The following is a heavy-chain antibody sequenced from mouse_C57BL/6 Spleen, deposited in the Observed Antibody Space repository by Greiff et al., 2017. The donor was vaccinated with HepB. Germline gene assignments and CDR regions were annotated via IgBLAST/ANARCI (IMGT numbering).Heavy chain of an antibody. CDR1: GYTFTSYW. CDR2: IDPSDSET. Sequence: QVQLKQPGAELVRPGSSVKLSCKASGYTFTSYWMHWVKQRPIQGLEWIGNIDPSDSETHYNQKFKDKATLTVDKSSSTAYMQLSSLTSEDSAVYYSARGGSYDYDRWFAYWGQGTLVTVSA. D-gene: IGHD2-4*01. CDR3: ARGGSYDYDRWFAY. J-gene: IGHJ3*01. V-gene: IGHV1-52*01.